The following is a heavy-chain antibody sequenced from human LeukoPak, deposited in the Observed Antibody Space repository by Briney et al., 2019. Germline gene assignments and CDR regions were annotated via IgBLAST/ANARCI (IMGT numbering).Heavy chain of an antibody. D-gene: IGHD6-13*01. Sequence: GESLRLSCAASGFIFSSYSMNWVRQAPGKGLEWISSINDNSHYIYYTDSVRGRFTTSRDSAKSSLYLQMNSLRAEDTAVYYCVTGPWQLGPVEDYWGQGTLVTVSS. CDR1: GFIFSSYS. CDR2: INDNSHYI. J-gene: IGHJ4*02. CDR3: VTGPWQLGPVEDY. V-gene: IGHV3-21*01.